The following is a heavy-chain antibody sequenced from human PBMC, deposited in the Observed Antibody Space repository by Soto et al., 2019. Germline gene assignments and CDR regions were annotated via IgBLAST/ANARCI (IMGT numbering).Heavy chain of an antibody. D-gene: IGHD3-3*01. CDR2: IIPIYDTT. CDR3: ARGAIFGVVINYYYYYGMDV. Sequence: QGQLVQSGAEVKKPGSSVKVSCKASGGTFRSQAFSWVRQAPRQGLEWMGGIIPIYDTTNYAQKFQGRVTITADDSSSTASMELSSLRSEDTGVYYCARGAIFGVVINYYYYYGMDVWGQGTTVTVSS. CDR1: GGTFRSQA. J-gene: IGHJ6*02. V-gene: IGHV1-69*01.